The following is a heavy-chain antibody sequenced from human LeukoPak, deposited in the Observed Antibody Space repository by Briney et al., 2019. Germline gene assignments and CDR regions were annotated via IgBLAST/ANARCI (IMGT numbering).Heavy chain of an antibody. CDR1: GYTFTSYY. V-gene: IGHV1-46*01. Sequence: ASVKVSCKASGYTFTSYYMHWVRQAPGQGLEWMGIINPSGGSTSYAQKFQGRVTMTRDTSTSTVYMELSSLRSEDTAVYYCARERPRITMVRGRGSYNWCDPWGQGTLVTVSS. J-gene: IGHJ5*02. CDR2: INPSGGST. D-gene: IGHD3-10*01. CDR3: ARERPRITMVRGRGSYNWCDP.